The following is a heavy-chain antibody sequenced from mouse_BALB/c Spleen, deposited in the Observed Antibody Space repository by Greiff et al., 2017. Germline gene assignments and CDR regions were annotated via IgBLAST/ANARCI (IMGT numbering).Heavy chain of an antibody. CDR2: IRNKANGYTT. CDR3: ARVLSTDYYAMDY. Sequence: EVMLVESGGGLVQPGGSLRLSCATSGFTFTDYYMSWVRQPPGKALEWLGFIRNKANGYTTEYSASVKGRFTISRDNSQSILYLQMNTLRAEDSATYYCARVLSTDYYAMDYWGQGTSVTVSS. D-gene: IGHD4-1*02. V-gene: IGHV7-3*02. CDR1: GFTFTDYY. J-gene: IGHJ4*01.